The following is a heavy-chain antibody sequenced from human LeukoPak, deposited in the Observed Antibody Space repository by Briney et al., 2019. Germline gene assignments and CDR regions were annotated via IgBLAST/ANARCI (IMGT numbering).Heavy chain of an antibody. CDR3: AREPAAAGYYYYYGMDV. J-gene: IGHJ6*02. CDR2: IYYSGST. CDR1: GGPISSGDYY. V-gene: IGHV4-30-4*01. Sequence: SETLSLTCTVSGGPISSGDYYWSWIRQPPGKGLEWIGYIYYSGSTYYNPSLKSRVTISVDTSKNQFSLKLSSVTAADTAVYYCAREPAAAGYYYYYGMDVWGQGTTVTVSS. D-gene: IGHD6-13*01.